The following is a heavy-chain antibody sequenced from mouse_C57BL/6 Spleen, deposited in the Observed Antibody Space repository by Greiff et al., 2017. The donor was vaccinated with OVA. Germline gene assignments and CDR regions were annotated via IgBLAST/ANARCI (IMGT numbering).Heavy chain of an antibody. Sequence: VQLQQSGPELVKPGASVKMSCKASGYTFTDYNMHWVKQSHGKSLEWIGYINPKNGGTSYNQKFKGKATLTVNKSSSTAYMELRSLTSEDSAVDYCARIYDYDEAWFAYWGQGTLVTVSA. CDR3: ARIYDYDEAWFAY. CDR2: INPKNGGT. V-gene: IGHV1-22*01. D-gene: IGHD2-4*01. CDR1: GYTFTDYN. J-gene: IGHJ3*01.